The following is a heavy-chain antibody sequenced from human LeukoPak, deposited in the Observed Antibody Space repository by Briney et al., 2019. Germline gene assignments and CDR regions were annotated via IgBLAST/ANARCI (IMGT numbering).Heavy chain of an antibody. V-gene: IGHV4-38-2*02. CDR1: GYSISSGYH. Sequence: SETLSLTCVVSGYSISSGYHWGWSRQPPGEGLEWIGSVYRSGSTYYNPSLKTRVTISVDTSKNQISLKVRSVTAADTALYYCARENWVFDYWGQGILVTVSS. D-gene: IGHD7-27*01. J-gene: IGHJ4*02. CDR2: VYRSGST. CDR3: ARENWVFDY.